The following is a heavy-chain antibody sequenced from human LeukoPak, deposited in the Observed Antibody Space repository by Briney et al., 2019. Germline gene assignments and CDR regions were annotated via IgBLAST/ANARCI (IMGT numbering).Heavy chain of an antibody. CDR3: ARDYYGSGHFDY. V-gene: IGHV1-2*02. J-gene: IGHJ4*02. D-gene: IGHD3-10*01. CDR2: INPNSGGT. Sequence: ASVKVSCKASGYTFTGYYMHWVRQAPGQGLEWMGWINPNSGGTNYAQKFQGRVTMTRDMSISTAYMELSRLRSDDTAVYYCARDYYGSGHFDYWGQGTLVTVSS. CDR1: GYTFTGYY.